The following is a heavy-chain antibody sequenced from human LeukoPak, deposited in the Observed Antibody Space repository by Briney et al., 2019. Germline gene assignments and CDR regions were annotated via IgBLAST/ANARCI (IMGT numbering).Heavy chain of an antibody. CDR1: GGSFSGYY. CDR3: ARDHSYDSSGYFDY. Sequence: SETLSLTCAVYGGSFSGYYWSWIRQPPGKGLEWIGEINHSGSTNYNPSLKSRVTISVDTSKNQYSLKLSSVTAADTAVYYCARDHSYDSSGYFDYWGQGTLVTVSS. CDR2: INHSGST. D-gene: IGHD3-22*01. J-gene: IGHJ4*02. V-gene: IGHV4-34*01.